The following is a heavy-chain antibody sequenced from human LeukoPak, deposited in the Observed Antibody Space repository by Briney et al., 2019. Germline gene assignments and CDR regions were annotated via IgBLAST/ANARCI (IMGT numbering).Heavy chain of an antibody. CDR3: ARGYDFWSGYFFVSYFDY. J-gene: IGHJ4*02. CDR2: ISSSGSTI. V-gene: IGHV3-11*04. D-gene: IGHD3-3*01. CDR1: GFTFSDYY. Sequence: GGSLRLSCAASGFTFSDYYMSWIRQAPGKGLEWVSYISSSGSTIYYADSVKGRFTISRDNAKNSLYLQMNSLRAEDTAVYYCARGYDFWSGYFFVSYFDYWGQGTLVTVSS.